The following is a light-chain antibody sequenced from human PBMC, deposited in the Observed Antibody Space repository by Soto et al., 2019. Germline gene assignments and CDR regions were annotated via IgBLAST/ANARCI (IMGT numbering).Light chain of an antibody. CDR1: TSDVGGYNY. V-gene: IGLV2-14*03. Sequence: QSVLTQPASVSGSPGQSITISCTGTTSDVGGYNYVSWYQQYPGKAPKLMIYDVSNRPSGVSNRFSGSKSGNTASLTISGLRAEDEADYYCSSYTSTNKGVFGGGTKLTVL. CDR2: DVS. CDR3: SSYTSTNKGV. J-gene: IGLJ2*01.